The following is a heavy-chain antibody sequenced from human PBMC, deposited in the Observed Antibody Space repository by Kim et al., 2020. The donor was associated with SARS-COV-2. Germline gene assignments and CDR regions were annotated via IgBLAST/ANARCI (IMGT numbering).Heavy chain of an antibody. V-gene: IGHV3-9*01. Sequence: GGSLRLSCAASGFTFSSYEMHWVRQAPGKGLEWVSGISWNSGNIAYADSVKGRFTISRDNARNSLYLQMNSLRTEDTALYYCAKGIALFGYFYYALDVCGHGTTVTVSS. CDR2: ISWNSGNI. CDR3: AKGIALFGYFYYALDV. J-gene: IGHJ6*02. CDR1: GFTFSSYE. D-gene: IGHD3-3*01.